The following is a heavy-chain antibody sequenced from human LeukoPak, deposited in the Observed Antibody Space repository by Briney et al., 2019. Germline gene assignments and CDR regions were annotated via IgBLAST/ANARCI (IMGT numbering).Heavy chain of an antibody. CDR3: ARDLSSREFGG. V-gene: IGHV3-30*03. Sequence: GGSLRLSCAASGFTFSSYSMNWVRQAPGKGLEWVAVISYDGSNKYYADSVKGRFTISRDNSKNTLYLQMNSLRAEDTAVYYCARDLSSREFGGWGQGTLVTVSS. J-gene: IGHJ4*02. CDR1: GFTFSSYS. CDR2: ISYDGSNK. D-gene: IGHD3-16*01.